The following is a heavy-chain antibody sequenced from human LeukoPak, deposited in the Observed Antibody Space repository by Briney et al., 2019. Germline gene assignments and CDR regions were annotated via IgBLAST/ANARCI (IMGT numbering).Heavy chain of an antibody. CDR1: GDSISRYY. CDR3: ARVLRAEYDFWSGYLVEDYYYGMDV. CDR2: IYYSGST. Sequence: SETLSLTCTVSGDSISRYYWSWIRRPPEEGVEWIGHIYYSGSTNYNPSLKGRVTISVDTSKNQFSLRLSSVTAADTAVYYCARVLRAEYDFWSGYLVEDYYYGMDVWGQGTTVTVSS. D-gene: IGHD3-3*01. V-gene: IGHV4-59*01. J-gene: IGHJ6*01.